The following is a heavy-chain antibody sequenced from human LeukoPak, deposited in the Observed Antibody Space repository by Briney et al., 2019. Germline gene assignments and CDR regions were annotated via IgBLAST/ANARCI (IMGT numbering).Heavy chain of an antibody. Sequence: SETLSLTCTVSGGSISSSSYYWGWIRQPPGKGLEWIGEINNSGSTKANPSLKSRVTISLDKSKNQVSLKLNSVTAADTAVYYCARALGAFDIWGQGTMVTVSS. CDR2: INNSGST. J-gene: IGHJ3*02. CDR1: GGSISSSSYY. CDR3: ARALGAFDI. V-gene: IGHV4-61*05.